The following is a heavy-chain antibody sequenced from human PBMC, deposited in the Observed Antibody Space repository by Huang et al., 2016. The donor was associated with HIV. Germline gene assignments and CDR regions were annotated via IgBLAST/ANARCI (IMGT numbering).Heavy chain of an antibody. Sequence: QVQLVESGGGAVQPGGSLRLSCTATGFTFTSFGMHWVRQRPGQGLVWLAFIRYDGTKTTYTGSVKGRFTIARDNSDNTLLLQMNTLTSDDTALYYCAKDEKQFCTGGSCHSSNIDSWGQGTLVTVSS. V-gene: IGHV3-30*02. CDR3: AKDEKQFCTGGSCHSSNIDS. J-gene: IGHJ4*02. CDR2: IRYDGTKT. CDR1: GFTFTSFG. D-gene: IGHD2-8*02.